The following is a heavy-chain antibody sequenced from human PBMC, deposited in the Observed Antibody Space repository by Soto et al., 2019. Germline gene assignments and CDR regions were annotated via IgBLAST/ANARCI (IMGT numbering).Heavy chain of an antibody. J-gene: IGHJ4*02. Sequence: QVQLVESGGGVVQPGRSLRLSCAASGFNFNNHAMHWVRQAPGKGLAWVAVTSYDGSIKFYPDSVEGRFTISRENSKNTVYLQINSLRPEDTAVYNCARGVDRTFDYWGQGTLVTVSS. CDR1: GFNFNNHA. CDR3: ARGVDRTFDY. V-gene: IGHV3-30-3*01. CDR2: TSYDGSIK.